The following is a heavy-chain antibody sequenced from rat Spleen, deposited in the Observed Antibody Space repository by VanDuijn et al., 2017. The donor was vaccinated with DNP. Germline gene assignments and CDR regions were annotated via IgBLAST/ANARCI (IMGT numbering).Heavy chain of an antibody. CDR3: ARSPETSYIDFPWAY. CDR1: GFSLTSYG. V-gene: IGHV2S12*01. J-gene: IGHJ3*01. Sequence: QVQLKESGPGLVQPSQTLSLTCTVSGFSLTSYGVSWVRQPPGKGLEWIAAMSTSGDTSYNSVLKSRLSISRDTSKDQVFLKMNSLQTEDTATYYCARSPETSYIDFPWAYWGQGTLVTVSS. D-gene: IGHD1-2*01. CDR2: MSTSGDT.